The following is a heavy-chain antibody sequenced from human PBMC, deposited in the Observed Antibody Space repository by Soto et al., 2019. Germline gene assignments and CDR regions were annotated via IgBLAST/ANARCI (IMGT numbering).Heavy chain of an antibody. CDR3: ASTYYGDYLLFDY. Sequence: GGSLRLSCAASGFTFSSYGMHWVRQAPGKGLEWVAVIWYDGSNKYYADSVKGRFTISRDNSKNTLYLQMNSLRAEDTAVYYCASTYYGDYLLFDYWGQGTLVTVSS. J-gene: IGHJ4*02. CDR1: GFTFSSYG. V-gene: IGHV3-33*01. D-gene: IGHD4-17*01. CDR2: IWYDGSNK.